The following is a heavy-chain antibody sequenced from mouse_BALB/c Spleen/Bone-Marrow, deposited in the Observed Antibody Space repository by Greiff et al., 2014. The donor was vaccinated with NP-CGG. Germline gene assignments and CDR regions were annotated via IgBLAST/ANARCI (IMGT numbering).Heavy chain of an antibody. CDR2: INPYNDGT. D-gene: IGHD1-2*01. V-gene: IGHV1-14*01. Sequence: VQLKESGPELVKPGASVKVSCKASGYTFTSYVMHWVKQKPGQGLEWIGYINPYNDGTKYNEKFKGKATLTSDKSSSTAYMELSSLTSQDSAVYYCARGGYYGYYAMDYWGQGTSVTVSS. J-gene: IGHJ4*01. CDR1: GYTFTSYV. CDR3: ARGGYYGYYAMDY.